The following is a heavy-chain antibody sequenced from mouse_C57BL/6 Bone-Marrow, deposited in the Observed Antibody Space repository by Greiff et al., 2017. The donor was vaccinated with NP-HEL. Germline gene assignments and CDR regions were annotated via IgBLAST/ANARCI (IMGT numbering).Heavy chain of an antibody. D-gene: IGHD4-1*01. CDR1: GYSITSGYY. CDR3: ARDGDWDGDY. J-gene: IGHJ2*01. V-gene: IGHV3-6*01. CDR2: ISYDGSN. Sequence: DVQLQESGPGLVKPSQSLSLTCSVTGYSITSGYYWNWIRQFPGNKLEWMGYISYDGSNNYHPSLKNRISITRDTSKNQFFLKLNSVTTEDTATYYCARDGDWDGDYWGQGTTLTVSS.